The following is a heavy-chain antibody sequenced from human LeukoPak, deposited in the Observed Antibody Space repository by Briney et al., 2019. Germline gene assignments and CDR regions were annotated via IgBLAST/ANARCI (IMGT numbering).Heavy chain of an antibody. CDR1: GGTFSSYA. D-gene: IGHD3-10*01. CDR3: ARDPLWHSAGYYYGSGSYYY. V-gene: IGHV1-69*06. CDR2: IIPIFGTA. J-gene: IGHJ4*02. Sequence: GASVKVSCKASGGTFSSYAISWVRQAPGQGLEWMGGIIPIFGTANYAQKFQGRVTITADKSTSTAYMELSSLRSEDTAVYYCARDPLWHSAGYYYGSGSYYYWGQGTLVTVSS.